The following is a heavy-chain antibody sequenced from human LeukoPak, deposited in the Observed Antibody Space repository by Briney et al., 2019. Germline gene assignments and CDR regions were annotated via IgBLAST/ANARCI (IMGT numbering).Heavy chain of an antibody. CDR3: AKEGSGEYCSGGSCYDY. CDR2: ISGSGGST. V-gene: IGHV3-23*01. D-gene: IGHD2-15*01. J-gene: IGHJ4*02. CDR1: GFTFSSYA. Sequence: GSLRLSCAASGFTFSSYAMSWVRQAPGKGLEWVSAISGSGGSTYYADSVKGRFTISRDNSKNTLYLQMNSLRAEDTAVYYCAKEGSGEYCSGGSCYDYWGQGTLVTVSS.